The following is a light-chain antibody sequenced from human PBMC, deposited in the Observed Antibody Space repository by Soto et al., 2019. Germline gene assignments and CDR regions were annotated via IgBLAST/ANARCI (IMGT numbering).Light chain of an antibody. J-gene: IGKJ2*01. CDR3: QQYYRGYT. V-gene: IGKV3-15*01. Sequence: IVMTQSPAALSVSPGERATLSCWASQSVDTKLAWYQQKPGQAPRLLISGASTRATGFSARFSGSGSGTEFTLTINSLQPEDFAVYYCQQYYRGYTFGQGTKLEI. CDR1: QSVDTK. CDR2: GAS.